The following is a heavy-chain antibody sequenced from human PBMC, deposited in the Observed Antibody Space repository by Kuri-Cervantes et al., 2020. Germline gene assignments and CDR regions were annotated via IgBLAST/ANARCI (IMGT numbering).Heavy chain of an antibody. V-gene: IGHV3-48*03. Sequence: GGSLRLSCAASGFTFSIYEMNWVHQAPGKGLEWVSYISGTGTIIYNADSVKGRFTISRDNAKNSLYLQMNSLRVEDTAIYYCARGRVDSAWHYFDYWGQGTLVTVSS. CDR1: GFTFSIYE. J-gene: IGHJ4*02. D-gene: IGHD6-19*01. CDR2: ISGTGTII. CDR3: ARGRVDSAWHYFDY.